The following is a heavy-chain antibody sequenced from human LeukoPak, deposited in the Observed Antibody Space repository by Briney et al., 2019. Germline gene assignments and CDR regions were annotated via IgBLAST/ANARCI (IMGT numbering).Heavy chain of an antibody. D-gene: IGHD1-14*01. CDR3: ASNHFNHGGMDV. CDR1: GYSFTYHW. V-gene: IGHV5-51*01. CDR2: IYPGDSDT. J-gene: IGHJ6*03. Sequence: GESLKISCKGSGYSFTYHWIAWVRQMPGKGLEWMGLIYPGDSDTRYSPSFQGQVTISADKSISTAYLQWSSLKASDTAMYYCASNHFNHGGMDVWGKGTTVTISS.